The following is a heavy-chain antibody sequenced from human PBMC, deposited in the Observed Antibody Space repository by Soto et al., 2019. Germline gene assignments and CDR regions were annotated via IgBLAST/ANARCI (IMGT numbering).Heavy chain of an antibody. CDR3: ARERYYFDSSGYSYEHHFDY. CDR1: GYSFSSYW. Sequence: GESLKISCKGSGYSFSSYWISWVRQMPGKGLEWMGRIDPSDSYTNYSPSFQGHVTISADKSISTAYLQWSSLKASDTAMYYCARERYYFDSSGYSYEHHFDYCGQGTLVTVSS. V-gene: IGHV5-10-1*01. J-gene: IGHJ4*02. CDR2: IDPSDSYT. D-gene: IGHD3-22*01.